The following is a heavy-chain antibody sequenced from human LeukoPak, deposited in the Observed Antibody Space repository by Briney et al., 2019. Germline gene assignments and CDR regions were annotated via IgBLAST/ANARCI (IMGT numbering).Heavy chain of an antibody. J-gene: IGHJ4*02. Sequence: ASVKVSCKASGYTFTSYGISWVRQAPGQGLEWMGGVIPLFETTNYAQKFQGRVTITADESTSTAYMELSSLTSDDAAVYYCARGDIAPAGTGYYFDYWGQATLVTVSS. V-gene: IGHV1-69*13. CDR3: ARGDIAPAGTGYYFDY. CDR1: GYTFTSYG. D-gene: IGHD6-13*01. CDR2: VIPLFETT.